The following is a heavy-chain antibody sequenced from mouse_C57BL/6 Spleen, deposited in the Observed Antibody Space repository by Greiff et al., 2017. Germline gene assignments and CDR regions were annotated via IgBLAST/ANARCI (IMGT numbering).Heavy chain of an antibody. J-gene: IGHJ1*03. CDR2: IYPGDGDT. D-gene: IGHD2-10*02. CDR1: GYAFSSSW. CDR3: ARAGYGNFYWYFDV. V-gene: IGHV1-82*01. Sequence: QVQLQQSGPELVKPGASVKISCKASGYAFSSSWMNWVKQRPGKGLEWIGRIYPGDGDTNYNGKFKGKATLTADKSSSTAYMQLSSLTSEDSAVYFGARAGYGNFYWYFDVWGTGTTVTVSS.